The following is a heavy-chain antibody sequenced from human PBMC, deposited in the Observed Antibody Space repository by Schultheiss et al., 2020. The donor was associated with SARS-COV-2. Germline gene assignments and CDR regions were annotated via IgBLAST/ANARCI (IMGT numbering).Heavy chain of an antibody. CDR3: ARESNWNALSHFDY. V-gene: IGHV4-61*02. J-gene: IGHJ4*02. D-gene: IGHD1-1*01. CDR2: IYTSGST. Sequence: SQTLSLTCTVSGGSISSGGYYWSWIRQPAGKGLEWIGRIYTSGSTNYNPSLKSRVTISVDTSKNQFSLKLSSVTAADTAVYYCARESNWNALSHFDYWGQGTLVTVSS. CDR1: GGSISSGGYY.